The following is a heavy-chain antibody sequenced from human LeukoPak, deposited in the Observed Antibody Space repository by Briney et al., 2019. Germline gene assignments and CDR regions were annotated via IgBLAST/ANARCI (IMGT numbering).Heavy chain of an antibody. CDR3: ARGFSGWYWRLQQGGHDWYFDL. V-gene: IGHV3-74*01. J-gene: IGHJ2*01. D-gene: IGHD6-19*01. CDR1: GFTFSSYW. CDR2: INSDGSST. Sequence: PGGSLRLSCAASGFTFSSYWMPWVRQAPGKGLVWVSRINSDGSSTSYADSVKGRFTISRDNAKNTLYLQMNSLRAEYTAVYYCARGFSGWYWRLQQGGHDWYFDLWGRGTLVTVSS.